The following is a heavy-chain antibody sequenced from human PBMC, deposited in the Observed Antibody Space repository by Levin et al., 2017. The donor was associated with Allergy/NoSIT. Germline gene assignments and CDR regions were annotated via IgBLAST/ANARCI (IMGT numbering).Heavy chain of an antibody. J-gene: IGHJ4*02. V-gene: IGHV3-23*01. D-gene: IGHD3-22*01. CDR2: ISGSGGST. Sequence: GGSLRLSCAASGFTFSSYAMSWVRQAPGKGLEWVSAISGSGGSTYYADSVKGRFTISRDNSKNTLYLQMNSLRAEDTAVYYCAKTPGYYDSSGYYQAFDYWGQGTLVTVSS. CDR3: AKTPGYYDSSGYYQAFDY. CDR1: GFTFSSYA.